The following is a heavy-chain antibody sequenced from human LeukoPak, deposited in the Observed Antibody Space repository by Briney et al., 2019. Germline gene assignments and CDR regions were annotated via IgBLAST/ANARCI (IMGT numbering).Heavy chain of an antibody. CDR2: ISGSGIGT. CDR1: GFTFNSYA. V-gene: IGHV3-23*01. CDR3: AKHYYGSGSYWAGLDY. D-gene: IGHD3-10*01. Sequence: GGSLRLSCTASGFTFNSYAMSWVRQAPGKGLEWVSSISGSGIGTYYADSVKGRFTISRDNSKNTLYLQMNSLRADDTAVYSCAKHYYGSGSYWAGLDYWGQGTLVTVSS. J-gene: IGHJ4*02.